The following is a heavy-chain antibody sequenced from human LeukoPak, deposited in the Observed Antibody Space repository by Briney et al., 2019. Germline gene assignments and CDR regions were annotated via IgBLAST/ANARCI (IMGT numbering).Heavy chain of an antibody. Sequence: GGSLRLSCAASGFTFSSYAMSWDRQAPGKGLEWVSAISGSGGSTYYADSVKGRFTTSRDNSKNTLYLQMNSLRAEDTAVYYCAYQDGYRGKIDYWGQGTLVTVSS. V-gene: IGHV3-23*01. CDR2: ISGSGGST. J-gene: IGHJ4*02. CDR3: AYQDGYRGKIDY. D-gene: IGHD5-24*01. CDR1: GFTFSSYA.